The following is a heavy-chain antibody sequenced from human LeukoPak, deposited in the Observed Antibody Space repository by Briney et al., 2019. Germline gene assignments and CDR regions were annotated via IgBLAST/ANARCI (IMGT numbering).Heavy chain of an antibody. V-gene: IGHV3-7*01. J-gene: IGHJ5*02. Sequence: GGSLRLSCAASGFTFSDYWMSWVRQAPGRGLEWVANIKHDGSAKYYVASVKGRFTISRDNANSSLYLQMNSLRAEDTAVYYCASALRAVPNWFNPWGQGTLVTVSS. CDR1: GFTFSDYW. D-gene: IGHD6-19*01. CDR3: ASALRAVPNWFNP. CDR2: IKHDGSAK.